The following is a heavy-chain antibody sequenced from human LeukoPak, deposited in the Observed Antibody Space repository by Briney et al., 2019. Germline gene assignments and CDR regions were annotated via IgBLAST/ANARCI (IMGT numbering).Heavy chain of an antibody. CDR1: GFTFSSYW. CDR2: IYSDASST. Sequence: GGSLRLSCAASGFTFSSYWMHWVRQAPEKGLVWVSRIYSDASSTAYADSVKGRFTISRDNAKNTLYLQMNSLRAEDTAVYYCARGLRSFDYWGQGTLVTVSS. J-gene: IGHJ4*02. V-gene: IGHV3-74*01. CDR3: ARGLRSFDY.